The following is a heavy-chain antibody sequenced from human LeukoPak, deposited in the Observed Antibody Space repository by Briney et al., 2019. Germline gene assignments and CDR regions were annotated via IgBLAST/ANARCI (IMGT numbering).Heavy chain of an antibody. Sequence: ASVKVSCKLSGYTLTELSMHWVRQAPGNGREWVGGFDPEDGETIYAQKFQGRVTMTEDTSTDTAYMELSSLRSEDTAVYYCATDTIAVAGDYYYGMDVWGQGTTVTVSS. CDR2: FDPEDGET. J-gene: IGHJ6*02. V-gene: IGHV1-24*01. CDR3: ATDTIAVAGDYYYGMDV. CDR1: GYTLTELS. D-gene: IGHD6-19*01.